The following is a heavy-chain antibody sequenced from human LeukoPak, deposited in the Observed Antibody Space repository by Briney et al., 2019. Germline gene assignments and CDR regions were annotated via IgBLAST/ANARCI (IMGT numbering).Heavy chain of an antibody. CDR1: GFTVSSNY. V-gene: IGHV3-66*01. J-gene: IGHJ4*02. Sequence: GGSLRLSCAASGFTVSSNYMSWVRQAPGKGLEWVSVIYSGGSTYYADSVKGRFTISRDNSKNTLYLQMNSLGAEDTAVYYCARAPSLFNDYGDYVTRDYWGQGTLVTVSS. CDR3: ARAPSLFNDYGDYVTRDY. D-gene: IGHD4-17*01. CDR2: IYSGGST.